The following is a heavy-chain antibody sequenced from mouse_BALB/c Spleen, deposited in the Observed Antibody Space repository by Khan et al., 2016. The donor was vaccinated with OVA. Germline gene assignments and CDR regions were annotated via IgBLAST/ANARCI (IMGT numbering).Heavy chain of an antibody. Sequence: QVQLQQSGPGLVAPSQSLSITCTVSGFSLTSYGVGWVRQPPGKGLEWLGVIWGDGSKNYHSAHISRLSISKDNSKSQAFLKLNSLQTDDAATSYCSLYYIGRALFAYWGQGTLVTVSA. CDR1: GFSLTSYG. D-gene: IGHD1-1*01. V-gene: IGHV2-3*01. CDR2: IWGDGSK. CDR3: SLYYIGRALFAY. J-gene: IGHJ3*01.